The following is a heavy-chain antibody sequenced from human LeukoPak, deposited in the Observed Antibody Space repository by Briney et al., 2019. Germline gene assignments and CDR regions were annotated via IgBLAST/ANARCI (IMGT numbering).Heavy chain of an antibody. V-gene: IGHV1-69*04. CDR3: AREGWSTGGYFDY. D-gene: IGHD2-15*01. CDR2: IIPILGIA. CDR1: GGTFSSYA. Sequence: GASVTVSCKASGGTFSSYAISWVRQAPGQGLEWMGRIIPILGIANYAQKFQGRVTITADKSTSTAYMELSSLRSEDTAVYYCAREGWSTGGYFDYWGQGTLVTVSS. J-gene: IGHJ4*02.